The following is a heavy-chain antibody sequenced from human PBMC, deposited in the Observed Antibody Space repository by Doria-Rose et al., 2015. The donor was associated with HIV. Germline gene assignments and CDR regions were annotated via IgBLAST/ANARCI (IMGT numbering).Heavy chain of an antibody. J-gene: IGHJ4*02. V-gene: IGHV2-26*01. CDR2: PFSDDER. Sequence: QVTLKESGPVLVKPTETLTLTCTVSGVSLSSPGMGVSWIRQPPGKALEWLSNPFSDDERSYKTSLKSRLNIYRGTSKSQVVLTMTDMDPVDTATYYCARIKSSRWYHKYYFDFWGQGTLVIVSA. CDR1: GVSLSSPGMG. CDR3: ARIKSSRWYHKYYFDF. D-gene: IGHD6-13*01.